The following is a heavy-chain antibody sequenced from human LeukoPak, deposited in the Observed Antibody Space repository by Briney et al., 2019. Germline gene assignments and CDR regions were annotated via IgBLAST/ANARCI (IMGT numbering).Heavy chain of an antibody. J-gene: IGHJ4*02. CDR2: ISSSGSTI. CDR3: ARVAQLGNDY. V-gene: IGHV3-48*03. CDR1: GFTFSSYE. Sequence: GGSLRLSCAASGFTFSSYEMNWVRQAPGKGLEWVSYISSSGSTIYYADSVKGRFTISRDNAKNSLYLQMNSLRAEDTAVYYCARVAQLGNDYWGQGTLVTVPS. D-gene: IGHD7-27*01.